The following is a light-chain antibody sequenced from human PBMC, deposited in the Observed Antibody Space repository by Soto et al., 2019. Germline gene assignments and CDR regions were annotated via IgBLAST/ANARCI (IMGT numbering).Light chain of an antibody. J-gene: IGKJ2*02. CDR2: KAS. CDR1: QSISSW. Sequence: DIQMTQSPSTLSASVGDRVTITCRASQSISSWLAWYQQKPGKAPKLLIYKASSLESGVPSRFSGSGSGTEFTLTISSLQPDDIATYYCQQYISYGTFGQGTKLEIK. V-gene: IGKV1-5*03. CDR3: QQYISYGT.